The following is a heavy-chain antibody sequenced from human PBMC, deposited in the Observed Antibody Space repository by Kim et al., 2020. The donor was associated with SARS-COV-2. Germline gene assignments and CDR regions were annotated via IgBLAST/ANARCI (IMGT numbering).Heavy chain of an antibody. CDR2: IYPGDSDT. V-gene: IGHV5-51*01. D-gene: IGHD1-26*01. J-gene: IGHJ4*02. CDR3: ARRRWGALTWAFDY. Sequence: GESLKISCEASGYSLTSYWIAWVRQMPGKGLEWMGIIYPGDSDTKYNPSFQGQVTISVDKSINTAYLQWCSLKATDTAIYYCARRRWGALTWAFDYWGQGTLVTVSS. CDR1: GYSLTSYW.